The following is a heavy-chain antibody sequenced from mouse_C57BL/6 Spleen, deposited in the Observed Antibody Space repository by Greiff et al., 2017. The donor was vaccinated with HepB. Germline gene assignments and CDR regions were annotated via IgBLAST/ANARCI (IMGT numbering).Heavy chain of an antibody. J-gene: IGHJ4*01. CDR1: GFSLTSYG. D-gene: IGHD1-1*01. Sequence: VQLQQSGPGLVQPSQSLSITCTVSGFSLTSYGVHWVRQSPGKGLEWLGVIWRGGSTDYNAAFITRLSISKDNSKSQVSLKMNSLQADDTAIYYCARKYYGSSKCAMDYWGQGTSVTVSS. CDR3: ARKYYGSSKCAMDY. CDR2: IWRGGST. V-gene: IGHV2-2*01.